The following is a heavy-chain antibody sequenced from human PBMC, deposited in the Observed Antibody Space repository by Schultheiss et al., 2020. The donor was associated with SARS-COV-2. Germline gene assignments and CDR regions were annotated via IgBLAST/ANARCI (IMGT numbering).Heavy chain of an antibody. V-gene: IGHV4-4*02. J-gene: IGHJ4*02. D-gene: IGHD4-17*01. CDR2: IYYSGST. CDR3: ARGAYGDYY. Sequence: SETLSLTCAVSGGSITRSNWWSWVRQHPGKGLEWIGYIYYSGSTYYNPSLKSRVTISVDTSKNQFSLKLSSVTAADTAVYYCARGAYGDYYWGQGTLVTVSS. CDR1: GGSITRSNW.